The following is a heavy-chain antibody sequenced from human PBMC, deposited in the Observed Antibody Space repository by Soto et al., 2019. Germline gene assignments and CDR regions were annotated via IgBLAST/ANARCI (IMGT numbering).Heavy chain of an antibody. J-gene: IGHJ6*02. D-gene: IGHD3-22*01. CDR3: AANRGYNYYYGMDV. V-gene: IGHV3-23*01. Sequence: EVQLLESGGGLVQPGGSLRLSCAASGFTFSSYALSWVRQAPGKGLESVSAISGSGGSTYYADSVKGRFTISRDNSKNTLYLQMNSLRAEDTAVYYCAANRGYNYYYGMDVWGQGTTVTVSS. CDR1: GFTFSSYA. CDR2: ISGSGGST.